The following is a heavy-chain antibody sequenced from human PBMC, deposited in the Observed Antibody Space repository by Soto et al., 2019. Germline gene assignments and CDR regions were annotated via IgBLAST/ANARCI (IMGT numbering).Heavy chain of an antibody. CDR2: ISPNSGAT. CDR3: VREMWTNYGPQNFFDF. V-gene: IGHV1-18*01. J-gene: IGHJ4*02. Sequence: QVQLVQSEGEVKQPGASVKLSCKASGYSFTSFGISWVRQAPGQGLEWMGWISPNSGATRYAQNLQGRXXXXXXXXXXXXXXXXXXXXXXXXXLYYCVREMWTNYGPQNFFDFWGLGALVTVSS. CDR1: GYSFTSFG. D-gene: IGHD2-21*01.